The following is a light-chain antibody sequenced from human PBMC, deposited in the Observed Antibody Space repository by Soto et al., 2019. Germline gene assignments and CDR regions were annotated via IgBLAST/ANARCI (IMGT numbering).Light chain of an antibody. V-gene: IGKV3-20*01. CDR2: RAS. CDR1: QSVSSSY. CDR3: QQYGSSPWT. J-gene: IGKJ1*01. Sequence: EIVLTQSPGTLSLSPGERATLSCRASQSVSSSYLAWYQQKPGQAPRLLIYRASSRATGIPDRFSGSGSGTDLTLTIGRVEPEDFAVSYCQQYGSSPWTFGQGTKVEIK.